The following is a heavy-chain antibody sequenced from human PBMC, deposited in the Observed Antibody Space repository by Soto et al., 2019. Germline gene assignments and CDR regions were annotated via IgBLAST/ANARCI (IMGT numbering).Heavy chain of an antibody. Sequence: SVKVSCKASGGTFSTYAIDWVRQAPGQGLEWMGGIIPLFGTAKYARNFQGRITITADESTNTAYMELRSLRSQDTAVYYCARGVHYDSSGYYYFYWGQGTLVTVSS. CDR3: ARGVHYDSSGYYYFY. J-gene: IGHJ4*02. V-gene: IGHV1-69*13. D-gene: IGHD3-22*01. CDR1: GGTFSTYA. CDR2: IIPLFGTA.